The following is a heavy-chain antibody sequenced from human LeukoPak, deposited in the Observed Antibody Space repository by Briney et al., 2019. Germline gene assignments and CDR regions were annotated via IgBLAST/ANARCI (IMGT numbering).Heavy chain of an antibody. CDR3: AKVRASSGWYGGFDY. CDR2: ISGSGDST. V-gene: IGHV3-23*01. CDR1: GFTFSSYA. J-gene: IGHJ4*02. Sequence: PGRSLRLSCAPSGFTFSSYAMSWVSQAPGKGVEWGSGISGSGDSTYYGDSVKGRFAISRDHSKNTLYLQMNSLRAEDTAVYYCAKVRASSGWYGGFDYWGQGTLVTVSS. D-gene: IGHD6-19*01.